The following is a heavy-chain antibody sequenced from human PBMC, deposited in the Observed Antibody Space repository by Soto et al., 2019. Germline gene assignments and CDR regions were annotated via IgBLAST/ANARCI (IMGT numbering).Heavy chain of an antibody. CDR1: GYTFTSYY. V-gene: IGHV1-46*01. CDR3: ASPMGYDILTGYTQDGAFDI. CDR2: INPSGGST. D-gene: IGHD3-9*01. Sequence: ASVNVSCKASGYTFTSYYMHWVRQAPGQGVDWMGIINPSGGSTSYEQKFQGRVTMTRDTSTSTVYMELSSLRSEDTAVYYCASPMGYDILTGYTQDGAFDIWGQGTMVTVSS. J-gene: IGHJ3*02.